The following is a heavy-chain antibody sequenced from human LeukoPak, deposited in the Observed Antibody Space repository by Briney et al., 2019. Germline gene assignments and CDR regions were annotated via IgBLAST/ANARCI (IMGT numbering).Heavy chain of an antibody. Sequence: GRSLRLSCAASGFTFDDYAMHWVRQAPGKGLEWVSGISWNSGSIGYADSVKGRSTISRDNAKNSLYLQMNSLRAEDTALYYCAKSTITFGGVSGNWFDPWGQGTLVTVSS. V-gene: IGHV3-9*01. CDR2: ISWNSGSI. D-gene: IGHD3-16*01. J-gene: IGHJ5*02. CDR1: GFTFDDYA. CDR3: AKSTITFGGVSGNWFDP.